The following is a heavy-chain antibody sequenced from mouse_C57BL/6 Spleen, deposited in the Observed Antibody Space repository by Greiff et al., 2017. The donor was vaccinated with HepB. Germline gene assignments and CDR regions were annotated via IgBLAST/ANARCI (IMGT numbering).Heavy chain of an antibody. Sequence: QVQLQQSGPELVKPGASVKISCKASGYAFSSSWMNWVKQRPGKGLEWIGRIYPGDGDTNYNGKFKGKATLTADKSSSTDYMQLSSLTSEDSAVYFCARGDYDYDRTWFAYWGQGTLVTVSA. CDR2: IYPGDGDT. V-gene: IGHV1-82*01. D-gene: IGHD2-4*01. CDR1: GYAFSSSW. J-gene: IGHJ3*01. CDR3: ARGDYDYDRTWFAY.